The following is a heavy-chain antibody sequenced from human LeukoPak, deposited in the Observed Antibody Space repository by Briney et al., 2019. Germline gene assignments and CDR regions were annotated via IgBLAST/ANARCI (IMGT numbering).Heavy chain of an antibody. J-gene: IGHJ6*02. Sequence: TSVKVSCKASGGTFSSYAISWVRQAPGQGLEWMGRIIPILGIANYAQKFQGRVTITADKSTNTAYMELSSLRSEDTAVYYCASPLYCSSTSCSVNYYYYGMDVWGQGTTVTVSS. V-gene: IGHV1-69*04. CDR2: IIPILGIA. CDR3: ASPLYCSSTSCSVNYYYYGMDV. CDR1: GGTFSSYA. D-gene: IGHD2-2*01.